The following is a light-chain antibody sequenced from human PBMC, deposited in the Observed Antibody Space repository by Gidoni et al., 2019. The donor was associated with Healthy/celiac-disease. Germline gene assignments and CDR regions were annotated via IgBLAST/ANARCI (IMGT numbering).Light chain of an antibody. CDR3: SSYTSSSTQV. CDR1: SSDVGGYNY. J-gene: IGLJ2*01. CDR2: DVS. V-gene: IGLV2-14*01. Sequence: QSALTQPASVSGSPGQSITISCTGTSSDVGGYNYVSWYHQHPGKAPKLMTHDVSNRPAGVSNRLSGSKSGNTASLTISGLQAEDEADYYCSSYTSSSTQVFGGGTKLTVL.